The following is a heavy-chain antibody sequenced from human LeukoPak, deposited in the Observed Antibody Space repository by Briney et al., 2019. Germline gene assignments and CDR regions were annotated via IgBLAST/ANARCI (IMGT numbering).Heavy chain of an antibody. J-gene: IGHJ3*02. CDR2: IYYSGST. V-gene: IGHV4-59*01. CDR3: ARAIREGYNYDAFDI. Sequence: PSETLPLTCTVSGGSISSYYWSWIRQPPGKGLEWIGYIYYSGSTNYNPSLKSRVTISVDTSKNQFSLKLSSVTAADTAVYYCARAIREGYNYDAFDIWGQGTMVTVSS. CDR1: GGSISSYY. D-gene: IGHD5-24*01.